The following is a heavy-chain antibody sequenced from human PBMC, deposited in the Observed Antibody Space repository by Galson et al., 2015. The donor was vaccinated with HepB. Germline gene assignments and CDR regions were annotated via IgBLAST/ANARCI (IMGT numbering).Heavy chain of an antibody. Sequence: SLRLSCAASGFTFSSYGMHWVRQAPGKGLEWVAFIRYDGSNKYYADSVKGRFTISRDNSKNTLYLQMNSLRAEDTAVYYCAKDRLPSRVYYFDYWGQGTLVTVAS. V-gene: IGHV3-30*02. D-gene: IGHD5-12*01. CDR3: AKDRLPSRVYYFDY. J-gene: IGHJ4*02. CDR2: IRYDGSNK. CDR1: GFTFSSYG.